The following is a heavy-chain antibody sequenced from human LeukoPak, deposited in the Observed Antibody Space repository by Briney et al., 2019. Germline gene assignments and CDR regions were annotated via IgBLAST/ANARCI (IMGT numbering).Heavy chain of an antibody. CDR3: AREGFSRGYYQYYYMDV. V-gene: IGHV3-74*01. Sequence: GGSLRLSCAASGFTFSSYWMNWVRQAPGKGLVWVSRINSDGSSTSYADSVKGRFTISRDKSKNTLYLQMNSLRAEDTAVYYCAREGFSRGYYQYYYMDVWGKGTTVTVSS. CDR1: GFTFSSYW. D-gene: IGHD6-13*01. J-gene: IGHJ6*03. CDR2: INSDGSST.